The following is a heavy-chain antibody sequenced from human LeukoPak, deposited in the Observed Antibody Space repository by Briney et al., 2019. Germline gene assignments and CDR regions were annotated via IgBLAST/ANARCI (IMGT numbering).Heavy chain of an antibody. J-gene: IGHJ5*01. CDR3: ARGWYGPDS. CDR1: GVTFSSHS. V-gene: IGHV3-74*01. Sequence: GGSLRLSCAASGVTFSSHSMHWVRQAPGKGLVWVSGISRDGTSTNYADAVKGRFTISRGNAKNTLYLQMNSLRVEDTAVYSCARGWYGPDSCGQGTLVTVSS. CDR2: ISRDGTST. D-gene: IGHD2-15*01.